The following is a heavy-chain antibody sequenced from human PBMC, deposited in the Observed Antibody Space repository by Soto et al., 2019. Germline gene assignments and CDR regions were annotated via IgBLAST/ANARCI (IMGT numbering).Heavy chain of an antibody. J-gene: IGHJ5*02. Sequence: GSLRLSCAASEFTFRSFTMNWVRQAPGKGLEWVSTISSNSAYIYYTDALRGRFTISRDNAKNSLHLQMNSLRAEDTAVYYCTRDASRDSSARGWFDPWGPGTLVTVSS. D-gene: IGHD6-13*01. CDR3: TRDASRDSSARGWFDP. CDR1: EFTFRSFT. V-gene: IGHV3-21*01. CDR2: ISSNSAYI.